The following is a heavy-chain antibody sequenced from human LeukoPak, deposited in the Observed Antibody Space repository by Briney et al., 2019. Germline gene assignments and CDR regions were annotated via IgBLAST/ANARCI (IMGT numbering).Heavy chain of an antibody. CDR3: ARGRRSIVVVPAARRGYYYMDV. Sequence: SETLSLTCTVSGGSISSYYWNWIRQPPGKGLEWIGYIYYSGTTNYNPSLKSRVSMSVDTSKNQFSLKLSSVTAADTAVYYCARGRRSIVVVPAARRGYYYMDVWGNGTTVTVSS. D-gene: IGHD2-2*01. V-gene: IGHV4-59*01. CDR2: IYYSGTT. CDR1: GGSISSYY. J-gene: IGHJ6*03.